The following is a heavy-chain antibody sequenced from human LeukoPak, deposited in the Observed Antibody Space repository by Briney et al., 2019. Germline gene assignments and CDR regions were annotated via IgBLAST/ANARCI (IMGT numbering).Heavy chain of an antibody. D-gene: IGHD5-18*01. CDR1: GFTFSSYA. J-gene: IGHJ4*02. CDR2: ISGSGGST. Sequence: GGSLRLSCAASGFTFSSYAMSWVRQAPGKGLEWVSAISGSGGSTYYADSAKGRFTISRDNSKNTLYLQMNSLRAEDTAVYYCAKGDSYEPIGPLDYWGQGTLVTVSS. CDR3: AKGDSYEPIGPLDY. V-gene: IGHV3-23*01.